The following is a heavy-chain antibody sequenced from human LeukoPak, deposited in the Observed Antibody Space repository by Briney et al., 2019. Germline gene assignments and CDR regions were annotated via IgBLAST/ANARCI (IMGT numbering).Heavy chain of an antibody. CDR3: AKGPLRGTAAAVDY. J-gene: IGHJ4*02. Sequence: GGSLRLSCAASGFTFNNYGMHWVRQAPGKGLEWVAVISYDGRNIHYPDSVKGRFIISRDISTDTLWLQMDSLRTEDTAVYYCAKGPLRGTAAAVDYWGQGTLVTVSS. CDR2: ISYDGRNI. CDR1: GFTFNNYG. V-gene: IGHV3-30*18. D-gene: IGHD2-2*01.